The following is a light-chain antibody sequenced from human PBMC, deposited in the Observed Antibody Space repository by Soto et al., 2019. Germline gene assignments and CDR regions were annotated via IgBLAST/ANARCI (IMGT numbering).Light chain of an antibody. CDR1: SSDIGRYNY. J-gene: IGLJ1*01. V-gene: IGLV2-14*01. CDR2: EVN. Sequence: QSVLTQPASVSGSPGQSITISCTRTSSDIGRYNYVSWFQQHPAKVPKLGIFEVNYRPSGVSDRFSGSKSGNTAYLTITGLQAEDEADYYCTSCITANTRCVFGSGTKVTV. CDR3: TSCITANTRCV.